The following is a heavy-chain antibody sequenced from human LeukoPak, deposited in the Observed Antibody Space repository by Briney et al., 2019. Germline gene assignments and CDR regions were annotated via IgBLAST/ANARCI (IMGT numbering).Heavy chain of an antibody. D-gene: IGHD6-13*01. CDR2: ISGSGGST. J-gene: IGHJ4*02. V-gene: IGHV3-23*01. CDR1: GFTFSSFA. CDR3: AKDSIAAAGKFDY. Sequence: GGSLRLSCAASGFTFSSFAMTWVRQAPGKGLEWVSAISGSGGSTYYADSVKGRFTISRDNSKNTLYLQMNSLRAEDTAVYYCAKDSIAAAGKFDYWGQGTLVTVSS.